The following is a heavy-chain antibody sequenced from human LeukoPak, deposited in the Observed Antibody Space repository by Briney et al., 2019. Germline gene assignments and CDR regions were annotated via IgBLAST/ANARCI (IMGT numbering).Heavy chain of an antibody. CDR3: TRVFPPPLSIVATAKGYFDY. CDR2: IKQDGSEK. D-gene: IGHD5-12*01. J-gene: IGHJ4*02. CDR1: GFTFSSYW. V-gene: IGHV3-7*03. Sequence: AGGSLRLSCAASGFTFSSYWMSWVRQAPGKGLEWVANIKQDGSEKYYVDSVKGRFTISRDNTKNSVYLQMNSLKTEDTAVYYCTRVFPPPLSIVATAKGYFDYWGQGTLVTVSS.